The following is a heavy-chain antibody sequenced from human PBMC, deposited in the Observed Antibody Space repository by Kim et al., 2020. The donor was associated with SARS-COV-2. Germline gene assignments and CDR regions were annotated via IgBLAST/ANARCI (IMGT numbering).Heavy chain of an antibody. J-gene: IGHJ6*02. CDR3: TTDFDLGEGNSSSWYRFFWGLPYYYYGMDV. D-gene: IGHD6-13*01. V-gene: IGHV3-15*01. Sequence: GGSLRLSCAASGFTFSNAWMSWVRQAPGKGLEWVGRIKSKTDGGTTDYAAPVKGRFTISRDDSKNTLYLQMNSLKTEDTAVYYCTTDFDLGEGNSSSWYRFFWGLPYYYYGMDVWGQGTTVTVSS. CDR1: GFTFSNAW. CDR2: IKSKTDGGTT.